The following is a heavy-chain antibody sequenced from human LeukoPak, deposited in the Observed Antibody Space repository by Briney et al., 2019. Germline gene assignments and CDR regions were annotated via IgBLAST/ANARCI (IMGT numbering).Heavy chain of an antibody. CDR3: ARVVVAATPGSYYYYYMDV. V-gene: IGHV1-2*02. Sequence: ASVKVSCKASGYTFTSYYMHWVRQAPGQGLEWMGWINPNSGGTNYAQKFQGRVTMTRDTSISTAYMELSRLRSDDTAVYYCARVVVAATPGSYYYYYMDVWGKGTTVTVSS. J-gene: IGHJ6*03. D-gene: IGHD2-15*01. CDR2: INPNSGGT. CDR1: GYTFTSYY.